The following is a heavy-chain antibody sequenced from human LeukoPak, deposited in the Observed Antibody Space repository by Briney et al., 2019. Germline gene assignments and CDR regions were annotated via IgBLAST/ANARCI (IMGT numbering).Heavy chain of an antibody. J-gene: IGHJ4*02. Sequence: SETLSLTCSVSGGSISSYYWSWIRQPPGKGLEWIGYIYYSGSTYYNPSLKSRVTISVDTSKNQFSLKLSSVTAADTAVYYCARDDSSGWYFDYWGQGTLVTVSS. CDR1: GGSISSYY. CDR2: IYYSGST. CDR3: ARDDSSGWYFDY. D-gene: IGHD6-19*01. V-gene: IGHV4-59*12.